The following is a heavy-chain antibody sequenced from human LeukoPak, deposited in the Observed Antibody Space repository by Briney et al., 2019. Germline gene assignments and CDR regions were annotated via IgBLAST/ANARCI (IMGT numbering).Heavy chain of an antibody. Sequence: GGSLRLSCAASGFTFDDHGMNWVRQAPGKGLEWVSSISGSGGYTYYADSVKGRFTISRDNSRNTVYLQTNSLRVEDTALYYCAFDYYFGYWGQGTLVTVSS. CDR2: ISGSGGYT. CDR3: AFDYYFGY. CDR1: GFTFDDHG. V-gene: IGHV3-23*01. D-gene: IGHD3-9*01. J-gene: IGHJ4*02.